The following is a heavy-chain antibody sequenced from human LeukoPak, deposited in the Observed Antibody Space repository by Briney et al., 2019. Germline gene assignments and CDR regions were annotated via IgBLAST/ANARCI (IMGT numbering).Heavy chain of an antibody. CDR3: ARANGGIFDY. D-gene: IGHD7-27*01. J-gene: IGHJ4*02. V-gene: IGHV1-69*05. Sequence: SVKVSCKASGGTFSSYAISWVRQAPGQGLEWMGGIIPIFGTANYAQKFQGRVTMTRDMSTSTVYMELSSLRSEDTAVYYCARANGGIFDYWGQGTLVTVSS. CDR2: IIPIFGTA. CDR1: GGTFSSYA.